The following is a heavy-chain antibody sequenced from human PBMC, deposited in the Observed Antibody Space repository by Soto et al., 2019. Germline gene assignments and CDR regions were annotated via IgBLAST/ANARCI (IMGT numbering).Heavy chain of an antibody. V-gene: IGHV4-61*01. D-gene: IGHD2-2*01. Sequence: LETLSLTCTVSGGFVNSDTHSWSWIRQTPGKRLEWIGFIYSGGSTKNPSLRSRVTMSVDTSKNQFSLKLRSVIVADTAVYHCARFVRSCSATTCSTRADVWGQGITVTVS. CDR3: ARFVRSCSATTCSTRADV. J-gene: IGHJ6*02. CDR2: IYSGGST. CDR1: GGFVNSDTHS.